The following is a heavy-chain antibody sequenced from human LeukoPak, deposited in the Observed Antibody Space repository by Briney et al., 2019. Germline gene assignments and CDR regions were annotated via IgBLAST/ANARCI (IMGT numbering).Heavy chain of an antibody. V-gene: IGHV3-30*02. CDR3: AKAMVRGIDY. CDR1: GFTFSSYG. J-gene: IGHJ4*02. D-gene: IGHD3-10*01. CDR2: IRYDGSNK. Sequence: GGSLRLSCAASGFTFSSYGMHWVRQAPGKGLEGVAFIRYDGSNKYYADSVKGRFTISRDNSKNTLYLQMNSLRAEDTAVYYCAKAMVRGIDYWGQGTLVTVSS.